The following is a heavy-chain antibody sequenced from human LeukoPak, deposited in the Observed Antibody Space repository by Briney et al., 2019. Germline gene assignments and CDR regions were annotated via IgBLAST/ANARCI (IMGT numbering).Heavy chain of an antibody. V-gene: IGHV3-21*01. CDR1: GFTFSSYS. J-gene: IGHJ4*02. Sequence: GGSLRLSCAASGFTFSSYSMNWVRQAPGKGLEWVSSISSSSSYIYYADSVKGRFTISRDNAKNSLYLQMNSLRAEDTAVYYCANIAAAGTFRFDYWGQGTLVTVSS. CDR2: ISSSSSYI. CDR3: ANIAAAGTFRFDY. D-gene: IGHD6-13*01.